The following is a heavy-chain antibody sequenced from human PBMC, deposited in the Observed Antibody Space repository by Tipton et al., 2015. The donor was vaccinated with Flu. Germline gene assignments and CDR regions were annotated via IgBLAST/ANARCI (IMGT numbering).Heavy chain of an antibody. D-gene: IGHD4-17*01. CDR3: ARDRGDNAEYFQH. CDR1: GGSIRSSSDY. V-gene: IGHV4-39*07. Sequence: TLSLTCSVSGGSIRSSSDYWGWVRQPPGKGLEWIGSIYYSGSTYSNPSLRSRVTISVDTSKNQFSLKLRSVTAADTAVYYCARDRGDNAEYFQHWGQGTLVTVSS. CDR2: IYYSGST. J-gene: IGHJ1*01.